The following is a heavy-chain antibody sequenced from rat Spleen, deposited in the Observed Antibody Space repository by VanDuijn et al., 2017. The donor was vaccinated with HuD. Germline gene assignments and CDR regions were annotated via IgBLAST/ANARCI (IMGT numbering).Heavy chain of an antibody. J-gene: IGHJ3*01. V-gene: IGHV5-29*01. CDR2: ISYDGSST. CDR3: ATAGTRISRFAY. Sequence: EVQLVESDGGLVQPGRSLKLSCAASGFTFSDYYMAWVRQAPTKGLEWVATISYDGSSTYYRDSVKGRFTISRDNAKSTLYLQMDSLRSGDTATYYCATAGTRISRFAYWGQGTLVTVSS. D-gene: IGHD1-4*01. CDR1: GFTFSDYY.